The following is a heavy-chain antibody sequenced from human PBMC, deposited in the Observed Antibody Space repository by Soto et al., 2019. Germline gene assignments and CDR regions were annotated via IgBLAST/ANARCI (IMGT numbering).Heavy chain of an antibody. Sequence: VQLFASGGGSARPGGSLRLSCTASGFTFTSYGMGWVRQAPGKGLQWVSTIRGDGGQTHYTDSVKGRFSISRDNSKNTVYLQVDSLRAEDTAMYLCERDVGLDSDDFFAYWGQGTQVTVS. J-gene: IGHJ4*02. D-gene: IGHD4-17*01. V-gene: IGHV3-23*01. CDR3: ERDVGLDSDDFFAY. CDR1: GFTFTSYG. CDR2: IRGDGGQT.